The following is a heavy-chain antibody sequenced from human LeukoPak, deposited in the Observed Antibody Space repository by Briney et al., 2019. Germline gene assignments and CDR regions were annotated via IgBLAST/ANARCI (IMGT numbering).Heavy chain of an antibody. CDR1: GGSITSTNS. D-gene: IGHD2-8*01. Sequence: PSETLSLTCGVSGGSITSTNSWSWVRPPPGQGLEWIGEVSLRGLTNYNPSLSSRVIMALDTSKNHLSLNLTSVTAADTAVYYCSRENGAFSPFGYWGQGTLVTVPS. V-gene: IGHV4-4*02. CDR3: SRENGAFSPFGY. J-gene: IGHJ4*02. CDR2: VSLRGLT.